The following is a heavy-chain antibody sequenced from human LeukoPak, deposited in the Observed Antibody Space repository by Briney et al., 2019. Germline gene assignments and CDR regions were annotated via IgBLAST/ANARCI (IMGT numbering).Heavy chain of an antibody. D-gene: IGHD3-10*01. CDR1: GFTFSSYW. Sequence: GGSLRLSCAASGFTFSSYWMHWVRQAPGKGLEWVGRIKSKTDGGTTDYAAPVKGRFTISRDDSKNTLYLQMNSLKTEDTAVYCCTTYLRNMVRGVINCDYWGQGTLVTVSS. CDR3: TTYLRNMVRGVINCDY. V-gene: IGHV3-15*07. J-gene: IGHJ4*02. CDR2: IKSKTDGGTT.